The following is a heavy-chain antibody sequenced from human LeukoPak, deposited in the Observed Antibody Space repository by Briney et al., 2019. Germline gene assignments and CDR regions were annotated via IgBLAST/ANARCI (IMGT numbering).Heavy chain of an antibody. V-gene: IGHV3-43D*03. CDR2: ISWDGGST. J-gene: IGHJ4*02. D-gene: IGHD6-6*01. Sequence: PGGSLRLSCAASGFTFDDYAMHWVRQAPGKGLEWVSLISWDGGSTYYADSVKGRFTISRDNSENSLYLQMNSLRAEDTALYYCAKGTRSSSSGYFDYWGQGTLVTVSS. CDR3: AKGTRSSSSGYFDY. CDR1: GFTFDDYA.